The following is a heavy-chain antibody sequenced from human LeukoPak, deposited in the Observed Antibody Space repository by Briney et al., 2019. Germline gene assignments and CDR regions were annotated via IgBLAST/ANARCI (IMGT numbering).Heavy chain of an antibody. V-gene: IGHV1-8*02. CDR2: MNPNSGNT. CDR3: ASGLLPFDY. Sequence: ASVKVSCKASGGTFSSYAISWVRQATGQGLEWMGWMNPNSGNTGYAQKFQGRVTMTRNTSISTAYMELSSLRSEDTAVYYCASGLLPFDYWGQGTLVTVSS. J-gene: IGHJ4*02. CDR1: GGTFSSYA. D-gene: IGHD1-26*01.